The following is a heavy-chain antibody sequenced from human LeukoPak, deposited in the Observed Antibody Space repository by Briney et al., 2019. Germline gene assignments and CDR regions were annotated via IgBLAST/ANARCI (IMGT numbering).Heavy chain of an antibody. CDR3: ARGARITMIRSFDY. CDR1: GGSFSGYY. CDR2: INHSGST. J-gene: IGHJ4*02. D-gene: IGHD3-22*01. Sequence: ASETLSLTCAVYGGSFSGYYWSWIRQPPGKGLEWIGEINHSGSTNYNPSLKSRVTISVDTSKNQFSLKLSSVTAADTAVYYCARGARITMIRSFDYWGQGTLVTVSS. V-gene: IGHV4-34*01.